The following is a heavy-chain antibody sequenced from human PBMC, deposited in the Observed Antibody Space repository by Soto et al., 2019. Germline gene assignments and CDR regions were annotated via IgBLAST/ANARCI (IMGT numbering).Heavy chain of an antibody. V-gene: IGHV3-7*03. J-gene: IGHJ4*02. CDR2: IKQDRSEK. CDR3: ARVGESFDY. Sequence: GGSLRLSCAASGFTFSSYWMSWVRHAPREGREWVANIKQDRSEKYYVESVKGRFTISRDNAKNSLYLQMNSLRAEDTAVYYCARVGESFDYWGQGTLVTVSS. CDR1: GFTFSSYW.